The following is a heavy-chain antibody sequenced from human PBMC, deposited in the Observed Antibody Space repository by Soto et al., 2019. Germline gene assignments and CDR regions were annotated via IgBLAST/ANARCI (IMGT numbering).Heavy chain of an antibody. CDR1: GFTFSSYA. CDR3: AKDTVTIVVVVAAHFDY. CDR2: ISGSGGST. Sequence: GGSLRLSCAASGFTFSSYAMSWVRQAPGKGLEWVSAISGSGGSTYYADSVKGRFTISRDNSKNTLCLQMNSLRAEDTAVYYCAKDTVTIVVVVAAHFDYWGQGTLVTVSS. J-gene: IGHJ4*02. V-gene: IGHV3-23*01. D-gene: IGHD2-15*01.